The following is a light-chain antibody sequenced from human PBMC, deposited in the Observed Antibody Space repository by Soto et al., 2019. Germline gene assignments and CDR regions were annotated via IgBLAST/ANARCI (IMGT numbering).Light chain of an antibody. CDR3: SSYSATNTLV. J-gene: IGLJ1*01. CDR2: GVT. CDR1: SSDVGDYPY. Sequence: QSVLTQPASVSGSPGQSITISCTGTSSDVGDYPYVSWYQQHPGEVPKLIIYGVTNRPSGVTSRFSGSKSENTASLTISGLQAEDEADYYCSSYSATNTLVFGGGTKVTVL. V-gene: IGLV2-14*01.